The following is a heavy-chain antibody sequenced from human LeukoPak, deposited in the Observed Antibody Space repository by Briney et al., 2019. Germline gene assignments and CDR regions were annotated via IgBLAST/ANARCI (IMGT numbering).Heavy chain of an antibody. CDR3: ARDTFNSGSYEGIDY. CDR1: GYTFTSYA. V-gene: IGHV7-4-1*02. D-gene: IGHD1-26*01. J-gene: IGHJ4*02. CDR2: INTNTGNP. Sequence: ASVKVSCKASGYTFTSYAMNWVRQAPGQGLEWMGWINTNTGNPTYAQGFTGRFVFSLDTSVSTAYLQISSLKAEDTAVYYCARDTFNSGSYEGIDYWGQGTLVTVSS.